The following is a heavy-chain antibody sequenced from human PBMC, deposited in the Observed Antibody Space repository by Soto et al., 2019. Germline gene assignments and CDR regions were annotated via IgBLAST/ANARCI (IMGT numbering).Heavy chain of an antibody. D-gene: IGHD5-12*01. J-gene: IGHJ6*02. Sequence: EVQVVESGGGLVQPGGSLRLSCIASGFTFSSHWMHWVRQAPGKGLVWVSRVKYDGRSTNYADSVKGRFTISRDNAKNTVYPQMNSLRAEDTGVYYCARELRNYYGVDVWGQGTTVTVSS. CDR1: GFTFSSHW. CDR2: VKYDGRST. V-gene: IGHV3-74*01. CDR3: ARELRNYYGVDV.